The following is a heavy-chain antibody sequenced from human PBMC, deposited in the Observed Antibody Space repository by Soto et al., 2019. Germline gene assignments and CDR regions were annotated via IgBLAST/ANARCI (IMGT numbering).Heavy chain of an antibody. Sequence: EVQLVESGGGLVQPGGSLRLSCAASGFTFSSYSMNWVRQAPGKGLEWVSYISSSSSTIYYADSVKGRFTISRDNAKNSLYLHMNSLRAEDTAVYYCARGNFWSGYYGTYYYYYMDVWGKGTTVTVSS. V-gene: IGHV3-48*01. D-gene: IGHD3-3*01. J-gene: IGHJ6*03. CDR2: ISSSSSTI. CDR1: GFTFSSYS. CDR3: ARGNFWSGYYGTYYYYYMDV.